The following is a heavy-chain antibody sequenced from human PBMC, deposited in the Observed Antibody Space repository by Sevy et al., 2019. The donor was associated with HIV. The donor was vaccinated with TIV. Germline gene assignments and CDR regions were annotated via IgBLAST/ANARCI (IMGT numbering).Heavy chain of an antibody. V-gene: IGHV3-49*04. D-gene: IGHD2-21*01. J-gene: IGHJ3*02. CDR1: GFTFGDYA. Sequence: GESLKISCTASGFTFGDYAMSWVRQAPGKGLEWVGFIRSKAYGGTTEYAPSVKGRFTISRDDSKSIAYLQMNSLKTEDTAVYYCTRARPYSHAFDIWGQGTMVTVSS. CDR2: IRSKAYGGTT. CDR3: TRARPYSHAFDI.